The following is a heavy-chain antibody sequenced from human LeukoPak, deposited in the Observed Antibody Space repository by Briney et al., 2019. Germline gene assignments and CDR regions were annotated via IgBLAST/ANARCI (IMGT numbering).Heavy chain of an antibody. J-gene: IGHJ4*02. Sequence: GGSLRLSCAASGFTFSSYAMSWVRQAPGKGLEWVSAISGSGGSTYYADSVKGRFTISRENSKNTLYLQMNSLRAEDTAVYYCAKGRRIVVVTALDYWGQGTLVTVSS. CDR3: AKGRRIVVVTALDY. D-gene: IGHD2-21*02. CDR1: GFTFSSYA. CDR2: ISGSGGST. V-gene: IGHV3-23*01.